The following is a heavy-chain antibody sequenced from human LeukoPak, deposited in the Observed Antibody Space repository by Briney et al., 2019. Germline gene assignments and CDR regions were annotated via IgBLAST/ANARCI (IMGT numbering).Heavy chain of an antibody. CDR1: GFTFSSYG. V-gene: IGHV3-33*01. Sequence: GGSLRLSCAASGFTFSSYGMHWVRQAPGKGLEWVAVIWYDGSNKYYADSVKGRFTISRDSSKNTLYLQMNSLRAEDTAVYYCARDSEAWWFDPWGQGTLVTVSS. J-gene: IGHJ5*02. CDR3: ARDSEAWWFDP. CDR2: IWYDGSNK.